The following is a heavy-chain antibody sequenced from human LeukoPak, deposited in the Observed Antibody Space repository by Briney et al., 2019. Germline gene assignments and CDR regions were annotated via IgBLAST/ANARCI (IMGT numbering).Heavy chain of an antibody. Sequence: ASVKVSCKASGYTFTGYYMHWVRQAPGQGLEWMGWINPNSGGTNYAQKFQGRVTMTRDTSISTAYMKLSRLRSDDTAVYYCARGTDSSSSGDYWGQGTLVTVSS. CDR3: ARGTDSSSSGDY. D-gene: IGHD6-6*01. CDR2: INPNSGGT. V-gene: IGHV1-2*02. CDR1: GYTFTGYY. J-gene: IGHJ4*02.